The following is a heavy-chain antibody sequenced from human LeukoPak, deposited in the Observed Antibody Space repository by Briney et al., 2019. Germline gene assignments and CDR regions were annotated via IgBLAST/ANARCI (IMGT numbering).Heavy chain of an antibody. D-gene: IGHD1-14*01. J-gene: IGHJ3*02. CDR2: IYSDGRT. CDR3: ARELPEHGVFDI. Sequence: GGSLRLSCAASGFTVSSNYMSWVRQAPGKGLEWVSEIYSDGRTYYAASVKGRFSISRDNSKNTVYLQMSSLRAEDKAVYYCARELPEHGVFDIWGQGTLVTVSS. V-gene: IGHV3-53*01. CDR1: GFTVSSNY.